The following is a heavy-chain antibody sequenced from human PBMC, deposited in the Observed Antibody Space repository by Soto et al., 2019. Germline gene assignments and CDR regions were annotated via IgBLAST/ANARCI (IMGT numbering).Heavy chain of an antibody. V-gene: IGHV3-74*01. CDR1: GLTFSSYW. D-gene: IGHD4-17*01. CDR2: INSDGSST. Sequence: EVQLVESGGGLVQPGGSLRLSCAVSGLTFSSYWMYWVRQAPGKGLVWVSRINSDGSSTSYADSVKGRFTIARDNAKNTLYLQMNSLRDEDTAVYYCAGEYGDYPPSDHWGQGTLVTVSS. CDR3: AGEYGDYPPSDH. J-gene: IGHJ4*02.